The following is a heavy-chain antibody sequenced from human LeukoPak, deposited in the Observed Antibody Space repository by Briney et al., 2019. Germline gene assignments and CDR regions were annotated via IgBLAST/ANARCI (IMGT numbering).Heavy chain of an antibody. J-gene: IGHJ4*02. V-gene: IGHV3-48*03. CDR3: VISSGWKGGYYFDF. D-gene: IGHD6-19*01. Sequence: PGGSLRLSCAASGFTFSSYEMNWVRQAPGKGLEWVSYISGSSSTIYYADSVKGRFTISRDNAKNSLYLQMSSLRAEDTGVYYCVISSGWKGGYYFDFWGQGTLVTVSA. CDR2: ISGSSSTI. CDR1: GFTFSSYE.